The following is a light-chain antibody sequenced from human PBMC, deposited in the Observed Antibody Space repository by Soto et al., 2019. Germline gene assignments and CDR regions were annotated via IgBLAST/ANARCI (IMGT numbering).Light chain of an antibody. V-gene: IGKV1-5*03. J-gene: IGKJ1*01. CDR2: KAS. CDR1: QRISSW. Sequence: DIQMTQSPSTLSASVGDRVTITCRASQRISSWLTWYQQKAGQAPKLLIYKASIVESGVPSRFSGSGYGTEFTLTISSLQPDDSATYYCQQYSYFATFGQGTRVEVK. CDR3: QQYSYFAT.